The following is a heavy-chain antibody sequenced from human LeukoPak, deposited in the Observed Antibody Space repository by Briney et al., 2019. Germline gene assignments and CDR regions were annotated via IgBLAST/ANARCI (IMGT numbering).Heavy chain of an antibody. J-gene: IGHJ4*02. V-gene: IGHV3-48*03. CDR1: GFSFSSYE. CDR3: ARKMAL. CDR2: ISSGGNTK. Sequence: GGSLRLSCAASGFSFSSYEMNWVRQAPGKGLEWVSHISSGGNTKYYVDSVRGRFSMSRDNAKNLLFLQMNSLRAEDTAVYYCARKMALWGQGTLVTVSS. D-gene: IGHD5-24*01.